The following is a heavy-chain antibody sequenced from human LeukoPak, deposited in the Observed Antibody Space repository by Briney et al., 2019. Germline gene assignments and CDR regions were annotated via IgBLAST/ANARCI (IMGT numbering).Heavy chain of an antibody. J-gene: IGHJ6*03. D-gene: IGHD3-9*01. CDR2: MNPNSGNT. Sequence: ASVKVSCKASGYTFTSYDINWVRQATGQGLEWMGWMNPNSGNTGYAQKFQGRVTITRNTSISTAYMELSSLRSEDTAVYYCARGLRYFDWLLSPYYYYMDVWGKGTTVTVSS. V-gene: IGHV1-8*03. CDR3: ARGLRYFDWLLSPYYYYMDV. CDR1: GYTFTSYD.